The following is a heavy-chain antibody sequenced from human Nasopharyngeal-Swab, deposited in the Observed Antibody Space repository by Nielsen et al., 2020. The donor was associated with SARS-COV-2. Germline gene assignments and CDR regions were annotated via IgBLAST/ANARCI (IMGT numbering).Heavy chain of an antibody. V-gene: IGHV1-24*01. Sequence: ASVKVTCKVTGSTLTELSMHWVRQAPGKGLEWMGGFDPEDGETIYAQKFQGRVTLTEDTSTDTAYMELSSLISEDTAVYYCAASGCYAFDYWGQGTLVTVSS. CDR3: AASGCYAFDY. J-gene: IGHJ4*02. CDR1: GSTLTELS. CDR2: FDPEDGET. D-gene: IGHD1-26*01.